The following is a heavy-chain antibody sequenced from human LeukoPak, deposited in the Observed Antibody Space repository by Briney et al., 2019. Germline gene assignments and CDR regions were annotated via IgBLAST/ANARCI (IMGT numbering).Heavy chain of an antibody. Sequence: SETLSLTCAVYGGSFSGYYWSWIRQPPGKGLEWIGDINHSGSTNYNPSLKSRVTISVDTSKNQFSLKLSSVAAADTAVYYCARARVVVPAAMRWNYYYYGMDVWGQGTTVTVSS. D-gene: IGHD2-2*01. J-gene: IGHJ6*02. CDR2: INHSGST. V-gene: IGHV4-34*01. CDR1: GGSFSGYY. CDR3: ARARVVVPAAMRWNYYYYGMDV.